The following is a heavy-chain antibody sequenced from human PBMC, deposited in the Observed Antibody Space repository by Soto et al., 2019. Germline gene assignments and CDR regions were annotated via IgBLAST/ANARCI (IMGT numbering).Heavy chain of an antibody. D-gene: IGHD3-22*01. Sequence: GGSLRLSCAASGFTFSSYAMSWVRQAPGKGLEWVSAISGSGGSTYYADSVKGRFTISRDNSKNTLYLQMNSLRAEDTAVYYCAKGDSSGYCPGTWFDPWGQGTLVTVSS. V-gene: IGHV3-23*01. CDR1: GFTFSSYA. CDR2: ISGSGGST. J-gene: IGHJ5*02. CDR3: AKGDSSGYCPGTWFDP.